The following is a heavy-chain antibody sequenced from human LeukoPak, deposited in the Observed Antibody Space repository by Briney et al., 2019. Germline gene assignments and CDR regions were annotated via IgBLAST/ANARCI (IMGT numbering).Heavy chain of an antibody. CDR1: GITFSNYA. CDR3: ARDYGVAGRDYYYYYMDV. D-gene: IGHD6-19*01. CDR2: IATDGTI. Sequence: GGSLRLSCAASGITFSNYAMNWVRQAPGKGLEWVSFIATDGTIYYADSVKGRFTLSRDNAKNSLYLQMNSLRAEDTAVYYCARDYGVAGRDYYYYYMDVWGKGTTVTISS. V-gene: IGHV3-69-1*02. J-gene: IGHJ6*03.